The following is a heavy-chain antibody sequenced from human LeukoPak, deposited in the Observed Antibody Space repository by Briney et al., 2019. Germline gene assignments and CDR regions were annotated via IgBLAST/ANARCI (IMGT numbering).Heavy chain of an antibody. CDR3: AGDVGRSWAWFFDY. V-gene: IGHV3-11*01. CDR2: MSHSSETI. Sequence: GGSLRLSCAVSGLSFSDYFMSWIRQAPGKGLEWVSYMSHSSETIYYATSVKGRFTISRNNTNNFLYLQMNSLRADDTAVYYCAGDVGRSWAWFFDYWGQGTLVSVSS. D-gene: IGHD6-13*01. CDR1: GLSFSDYF. J-gene: IGHJ4*02.